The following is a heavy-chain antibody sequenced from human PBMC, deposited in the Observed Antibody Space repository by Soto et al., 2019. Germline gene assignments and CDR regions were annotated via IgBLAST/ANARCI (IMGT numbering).Heavy chain of an antibody. CDR3: ATSNWFDP. Sequence: QLQLQESGPGLVKPSETLSLTCTVSGGSISSRGYYWGWIRQPPGKGLEWIGTIYYSGSTYYNPSXTSRVTISVDPSKNQFSLKLSSVTAADPAVYYCATSNWFDPWGQGTLVTVSS. CDR1: GGSISSRGYY. V-gene: IGHV4-39*01. J-gene: IGHJ5*02. CDR2: IYYSGST.